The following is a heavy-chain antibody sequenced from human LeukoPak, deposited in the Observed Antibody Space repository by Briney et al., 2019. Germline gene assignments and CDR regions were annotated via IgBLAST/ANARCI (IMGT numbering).Heavy chain of an antibody. Sequence: GGSLRLSCAASGFTFSSYSMNWVRQAPGKGLEWVSYIRSSSSTIYYADSVKGRFTISRDNAKNSLYLQMNSLRAEDTAVYYCARGRGGPDAFDIWGQGTMVTVSS. CDR1: GFTFSSYS. D-gene: IGHD2-15*01. V-gene: IGHV3-48*04. J-gene: IGHJ3*02. CDR3: ARGRGGPDAFDI. CDR2: IRSSSSTI.